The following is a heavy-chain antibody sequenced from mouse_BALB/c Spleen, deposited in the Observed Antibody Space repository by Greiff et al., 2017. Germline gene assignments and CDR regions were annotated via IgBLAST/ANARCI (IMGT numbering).Heavy chain of an antibody. D-gene: IGHD1-1*01. Sequence: EVQLVESGGGLVQPGGSRKLSCAASGFTFSSFGMHWVRQAPEKGLEWVAYISSGSSTIYYADTVKGRFTISRDNPKNTLFLQMTSLRSEDTAMYYCARSYYYGSSYGYFDVWGAGTTVTVSS. J-gene: IGHJ1*01. CDR1: GFTFSSFG. V-gene: IGHV5-17*02. CDR3: ARSYYYGSSYGYFDV. CDR2: ISSGSSTI.